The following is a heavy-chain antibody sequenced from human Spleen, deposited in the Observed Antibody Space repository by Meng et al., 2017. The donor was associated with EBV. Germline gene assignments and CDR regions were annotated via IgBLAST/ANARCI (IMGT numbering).Heavy chain of an antibody. CDR3: ARLPGLDY. J-gene: IGHJ4*02. V-gene: IGHV1-3*01. D-gene: IGHD3-10*01. Sequence: QVHRFQSGTVVQRLGASVKFSCKSSGYTFTDYAMHWVCQAPGHRLEWMGWINVVNGDTKYSHKFQDRVTITRDTSANTVYMELTSLTSEDTAIYYCARLPGLDYWGPGTLVTVSS. CDR2: INVVNGDT. CDR1: GYTFTDYA.